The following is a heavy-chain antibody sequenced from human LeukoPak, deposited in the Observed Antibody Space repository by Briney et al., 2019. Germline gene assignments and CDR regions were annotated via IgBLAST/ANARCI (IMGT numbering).Heavy chain of an antibody. CDR2: MNPNSGNT. CDR3: AREGAAAGDYYGMDV. J-gene: IGHJ6*02. D-gene: IGHD6-13*01. V-gene: IGHV1-8*02. Sequence: ASVKVSCKASGYTFTSYGISWVRQATGQGLEWMGWMNPNSGNTGYAQKFQGRVTMTRNTSISTAYMELSSLRSEDTAVYYCAREGAAAGDYYGMDVWGQGTTVTVSS. CDR1: GYTFTSYG.